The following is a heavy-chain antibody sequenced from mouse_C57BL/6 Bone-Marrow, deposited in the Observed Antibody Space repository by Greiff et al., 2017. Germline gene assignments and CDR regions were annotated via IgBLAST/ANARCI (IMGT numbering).Heavy chain of an antibody. J-gene: IGHJ2*01. CDR3: ARNYYGSSWDY. Sequence: EVHLVESGGGLVKPGGSLKLSCAASGFTFSSYTMSWVRQTPEKRLEWVATISGGGGNTYYPDSVKGRFTISRDNAKNTLYLQMSSLRSEDTALYYCARNYYGSSWDYWGQGTTLTVSS. V-gene: IGHV5-9*01. D-gene: IGHD1-1*01. CDR2: ISGGGGNT. CDR1: GFTFSSYT.